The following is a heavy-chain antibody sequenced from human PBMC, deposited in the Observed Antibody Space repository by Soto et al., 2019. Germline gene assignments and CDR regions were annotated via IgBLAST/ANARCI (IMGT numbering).Heavy chain of an antibody. CDR2: IYYSGST. CDR3: ARGRVGSAMPLNWFDP. CDR1: GGSISSGGYY. V-gene: IGHV4-31*03. J-gene: IGHJ5*02. D-gene: IGHD2-2*01. Sequence: PSETLSLTCTVSGGSISSGGYYWSWIRQHPGKGLEWIGYIYYSGSTYYSPSLKSRVTISVDTSKNQFSLKLSSVTAADTAVYYCARGRVGSAMPLNWFDPWGQGTLVTVSS.